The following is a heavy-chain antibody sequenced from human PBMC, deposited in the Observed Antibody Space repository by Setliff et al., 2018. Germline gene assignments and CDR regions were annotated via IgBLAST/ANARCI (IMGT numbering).Heavy chain of an antibody. CDR2: ISGSAGST. D-gene: IGHD2-2*01. CDR3: ARDRGSDSCRGCDYMDV. CDR1: GFTFSSHW. J-gene: IGHJ6*03. Sequence: GGSLRLSCAGSGFTFSSHWMYWVRQAPGKGLEWVSSISGSAGSTYYADSVEGRFTISRDNAKNTLYLQMNSLRAEDTAVYYCARDRGSDSCRGCDYMDVWGKGTTVTVSS. V-gene: IGHV3-74*01.